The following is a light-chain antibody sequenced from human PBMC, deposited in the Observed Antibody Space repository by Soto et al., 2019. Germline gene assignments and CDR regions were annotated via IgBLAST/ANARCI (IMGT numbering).Light chain of an antibody. CDR3: CSYAGSSTPYV. V-gene: IGLV2-11*01. CDR2: DVS. Sequence: QSVLAQPRSVSGSPGQSVTISCTGTSSDVGGYNYVSWYQQHPGKAPKLMIYDVSKRPSGVPDRFSGSKSGNTASLTISGLQAEDEADYYCCSYAGSSTPYVFGTGTKVTAL. CDR1: SSDVGGYNY. J-gene: IGLJ1*01.